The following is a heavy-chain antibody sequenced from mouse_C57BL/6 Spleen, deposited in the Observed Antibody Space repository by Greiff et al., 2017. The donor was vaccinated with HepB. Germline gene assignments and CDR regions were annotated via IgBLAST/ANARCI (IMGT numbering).Heavy chain of an antibody. CDR2: IHPNSGST. J-gene: IGHJ1*03. V-gene: IGHV1-64*01. Sequence: QVQLQQPGAELVKPGASVKLSCKASGYTFTSYWMHWVKQRPGQGLEWIGMIHPNSGSTNYNEKFKSKATLTVDKSSSTAYMQLSSLTSEDSAVYYCQLNGTRLDWYFDVWGTGTTVTVSS. CDR3: QLNGTRLDWYFDV. CDR1: GYTFTSYW. D-gene: IGHD4-1*01.